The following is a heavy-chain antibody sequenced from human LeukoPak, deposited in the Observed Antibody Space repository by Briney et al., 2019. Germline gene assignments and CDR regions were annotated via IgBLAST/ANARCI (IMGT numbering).Heavy chain of an antibody. J-gene: IGHJ4*02. CDR1: GFTFSDYY. CDR3: ASIVGATHATDY. V-gene: IGHV3-11*01. Sequence: GVLRLSCAASGFTFSDYYMSWIRQAPGKGLEWVSYISSSGSTIYYADSVKGRFTISRDNAKNSLYLQMNSLRAEDTAVYYCASIVGATHATDYWGQGTLVTVSS. CDR2: ISSSGSTI. D-gene: IGHD1-26*01.